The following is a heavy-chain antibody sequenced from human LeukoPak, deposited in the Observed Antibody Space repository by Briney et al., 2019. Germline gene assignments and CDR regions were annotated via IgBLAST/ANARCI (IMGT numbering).Heavy chain of an antibody. Sequence: SETLSLTCTVSGGSISSSSYYWGWIRQPPGKGLEWIGSIYYSGSTYYNPSLKSRVTISVDTSKNQFSLKLSSVTAADTAVYYCARPRGGIEVAGTGAFDIWGQGTMVTVSS. J-gene: IGHJ3*02. CDR2: IYYSGST. CDR1: GGSISSSSYY. D-gene: IGHD6-19*01. CDR3: ARPRGGIEVAGTGAFDI. V-gene: IGHV4-39*01.